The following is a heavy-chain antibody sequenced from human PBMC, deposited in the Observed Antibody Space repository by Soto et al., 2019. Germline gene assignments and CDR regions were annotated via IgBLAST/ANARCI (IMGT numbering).Heavy chain of an antibody. D-gene: IGHD2-2*01. CDR1: GYSFTSYW. V-gene: IGHV5-51*01. CDR3: ARHVCNSTSCYYYYYGMDV. Sequence: PGESLKISCKGSGYSFTSYWIGWVRQMPGKGLEWMGIIYPGDSDTRYSPSFQGQVTISADKSISTAYLQWSSLKASDTAMYYCARHVCNSTSCYYYYYGMDVWGQGTTVTVSS. J-gene: IGHJ6*02. CDR2: IYPGDSDT.